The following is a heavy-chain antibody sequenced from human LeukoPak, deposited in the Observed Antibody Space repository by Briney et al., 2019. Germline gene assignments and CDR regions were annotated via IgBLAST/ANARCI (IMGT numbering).Heavy chain of an antibody. D-gene: IGHD3-22*01. CDR2: IIPILGTT. V-gene: IGHV1-69*10. J-gene: IGHJ4*02. CDR3: ALDYYDSSGYPLLGY. CDR1: GGTFSSCA. Sequence: SVKVSCKASGGTFSSCAFSWVRQAPGQGLQWMGGIIPILGTTNYAQRFQGRVTMTTDTSTSTAYMELRSLRSDDTAVYYCALDYYDSSGYPLLGYWGQGTLVTVSS.